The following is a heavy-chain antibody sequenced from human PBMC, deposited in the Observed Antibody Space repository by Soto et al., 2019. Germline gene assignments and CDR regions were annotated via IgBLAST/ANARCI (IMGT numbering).Heavy chain of an antibody. CDR2: ISYDGTIT. Sequence: GGSLRLSCAASGFTFSSYGMHWVRQAPGKGLEWVAVISYDGTITYYADSVKGRFTISRDNSKNTLYLQMNSLRTEDTAVYYCATTRVGPCSSSICFSGIFDGMDVWGQGTTVTVSS. J-gene: IGHJ6*02. CDR1: GFTFSSYG. CDR3: ATTRVGPCSSSICFSGIFDGMDV. V-gene: IGHV3-30*19. D-gene: IGHD2-2*01.